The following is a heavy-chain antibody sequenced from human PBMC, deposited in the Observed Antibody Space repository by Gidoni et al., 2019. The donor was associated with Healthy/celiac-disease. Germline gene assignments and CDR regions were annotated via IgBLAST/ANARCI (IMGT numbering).Heavy chain of an antibody. D-gene: IGHD3-9*01. V-gene: IGHV3-30*07. Sequence: SVKGRFTISRDNSKNTLYLQMNSLRAEDTAVYYCARGYDITFDAFDIWGQGTMVTVSS. J-gene: IGHJ3*02. CDR3: ARGYDITFDAFDI.